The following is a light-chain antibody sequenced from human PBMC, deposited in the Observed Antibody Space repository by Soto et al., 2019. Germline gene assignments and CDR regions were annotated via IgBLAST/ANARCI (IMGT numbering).Light chain of an antibody. CDR2: EGT. CDR3: SSYAGSSARVV. Sequence: QSALTQPASVSGSPGQSITISCTRSSTDFENYNLVSWYQHCPDKAPKLIIYEGTKRPSEISDRFSGSESDTTASLIISGLQSEDEADYYCSSYAGSSARVVFGEGTKVTVL. V-gene: IGLV2-23*01. CDR1: STDFENYNL. J-gene: IGLJ2*01.